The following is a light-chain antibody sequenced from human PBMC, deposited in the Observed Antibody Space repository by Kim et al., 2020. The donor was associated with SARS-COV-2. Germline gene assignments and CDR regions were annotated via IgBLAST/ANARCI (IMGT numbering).Light chain of an antibody. V-gene: IGLV3-21*03. CDR1: NIAYKR. Sequence: SYELTQPPSVSVAPGMTATVSCEGNNIAYKRVHWYQQKPGQAPVLVVYDNSDRPSGIPDRFSGSNSGSTATLTISRVEAGGEADYYCQVWDTSSDHVVFGGGTQLTVL. J-gene: IGLJ2*01. CDR2: DNS. CDR3: QVWDTSSDHVV.